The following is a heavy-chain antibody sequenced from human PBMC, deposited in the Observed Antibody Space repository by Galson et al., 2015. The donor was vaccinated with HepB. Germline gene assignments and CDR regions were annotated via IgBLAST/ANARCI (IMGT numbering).Heavy chain of an antibody. D-gene: IGHD3-16*01. V-gene: IGHV3-23*01. J-gene: IGHJ4*02. CDR1: GFTFSNYA. CDR2: ITDSGAAT. Sequence: SLRLSCAASGFTFSNYAMSWVRQAPGKGLEWVSAITDSGAATFYADSVKGRLTISRDNSRNTLYLQVASLRVEDTAVYYCARHERSFGWGKYYLDHWGQGTLVTVSS. CDR3: ARHERSFGWGKYYLDH.